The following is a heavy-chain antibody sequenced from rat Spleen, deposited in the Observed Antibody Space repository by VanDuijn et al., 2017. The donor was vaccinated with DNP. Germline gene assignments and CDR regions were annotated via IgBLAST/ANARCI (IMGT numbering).Heavy chain of an antibody. CDR3: ARQSRASFDY. CDR1: GFTFSNYY. J-gene: IGHJ2*01. D-gene: IGHD1-8*01. Sequence: EVQLVESGGGLVQPGRSLKLSCAASGFTFSNYYMAWVRQAPTKGLEWVATISSDGRDTYYRDSVKGRFTISRDNAKSTLYLQMDSLRSEDTATYYCARQSRASFDYWGQGVTVTVSS. V-gene: IGHV5-7*01. CDR2: ISSDGRDT.